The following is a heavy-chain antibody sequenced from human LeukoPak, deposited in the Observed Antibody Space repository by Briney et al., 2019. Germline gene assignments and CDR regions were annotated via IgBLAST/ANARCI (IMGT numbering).Heavy chain of an antibody. Sequence: SETLSLTCAVYIDSFTNYYWNWIRQTPGKGLGWIGEVNDSGGTNINPSLKSRVTISVDTSKNQFSLKLSSVTAADTAVYYCARAVYYYMDVWGKGTTVTVSS. V-gene: IGHV4-34*01. CDR2: VNDSGGT. J-gene: IGHJ6*03. CDR1: IDSFTNYY. D-gene: IGHD4-17*01. CDR3: ARAVYYYMDV.